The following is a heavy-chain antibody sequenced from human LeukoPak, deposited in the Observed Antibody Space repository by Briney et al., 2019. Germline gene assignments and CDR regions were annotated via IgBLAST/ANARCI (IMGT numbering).Heavy chain of an antibody. J-gene: IGHJ5*02. CDR2: IYTSGST. Sequence: SETLSLTCTVSGGSISSGSYYWSWIRQPAGKGLEWIGRIYTSGSTNYNPSLKSRVTMSVDTSKNQFSLKLDSVTAADTAVYFCARGMAAAYDYNWFDPWGPGTLVTVSS. CDR3: ARGMAAAYDYNWFDP. CDR1: GGSISSGSYY. V-gene: IGHV4-61*02. D-gene: IGHD5-12*01.